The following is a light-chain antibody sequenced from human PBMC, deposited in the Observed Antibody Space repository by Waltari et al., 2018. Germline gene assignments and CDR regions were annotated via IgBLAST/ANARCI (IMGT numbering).Light chain of an antibody. J-gene: IGLJ2*01. CDR3: SSYTSTNTHVV. CDR1: SSDIGGYYF. CDR2: DIN. Sequence: QSTLTQPASVSGPRGQTITISCTGTSSDIGGYYFVSLYQQFPGKAPKLIIYDINNRPSGGSDRFSGFKSGNTASLTISGLQTEDEAEYYCSSYTSTNTHVVFGGGTKLTVL. V-gene: IGLV2-14*03.